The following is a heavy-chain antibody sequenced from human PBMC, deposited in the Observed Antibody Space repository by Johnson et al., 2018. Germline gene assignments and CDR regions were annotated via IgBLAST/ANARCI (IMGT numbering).Heavy chain of an antibody. J-gene: IGHJ1*01. CDR1: GFTFSSYG. D-gene: IGHD3-9*01. CDR2: ISYDGSNK. V-gene: IGHV3-30*18. CDR3: AKGGGPRLGPFRN. Sequence: QVQLQESGGGLVQPGGSLRLSCAASGFTFSSYGMHWVRQAPGKGLEWVAVISYDGSNKYYADSVKGRFTISRDNSKNTLYLQMNSLRAEDTAGYYWAKGGGPRLGPFRNWARGTWVT.